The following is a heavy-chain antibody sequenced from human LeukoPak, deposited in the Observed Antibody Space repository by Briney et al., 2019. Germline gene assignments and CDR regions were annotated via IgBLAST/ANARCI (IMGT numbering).Heavy chain of an antibody. CDR1: GFTVSSNY. J-gene: IGHJ4*02. CDR3: ARHLYSGSYYHFDY. D-gene: IGHD1-26*01. Sequence: GGSLRLSCAASGFTVSSNYRRWVRQAPGKGLEWVSVIYSGGSTYYADSVKGRFTISRDNSKNTLYLQMNSLRAEDTAVYYCARHLYSGSYYHFDYWGQGTLVTVSS. V-gene: IGHV3-53*01. CDR2: IYSGGST.